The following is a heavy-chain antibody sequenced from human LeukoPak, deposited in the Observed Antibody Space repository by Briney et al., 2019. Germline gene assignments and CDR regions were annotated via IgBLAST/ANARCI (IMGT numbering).Heavy chain of an antibody. D-gene: IGHD3-22*01. CDR1: GGSFSGYY. Sequence: SETLSLTCAVYGGSFSGYYWSWIRQPPGKGLEWIGEINHSGSTYYNPSLKSRVTISVDTSKNQFSLKLSSVTAADTAVYYCARRYDDRGYYFDYWGQGTLVTVSS. J-gene: IGHJ4*02. CDR2: INHSGST. CDR3: ARRYDDRGYYFDY. V-gene: IGHV4-34*01.